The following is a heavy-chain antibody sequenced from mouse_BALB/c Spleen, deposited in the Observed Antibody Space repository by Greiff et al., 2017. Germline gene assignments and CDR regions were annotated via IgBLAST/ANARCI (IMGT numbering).Heavy chain of an antibody. Sequence: VQLQQSGAELMKPGASVKISCKATGYTFSSYWIEWVKQRPGHGLEWIGEILPRSGSTNYNEKFKGKATFTADTSSNTAYMQLSSLTSEDSAVYYCARHYYYGSRYYYAMDYWGQGTSVTVSS. V-gene: IGHV1-9*01. CDR1: GYTFSSYW. J-gene: IGHJ4*01. CDR3: ARHYYYGSRYYYAMDY. D-gene: IGHD1-1*01. CDR2: ILPRSGST.